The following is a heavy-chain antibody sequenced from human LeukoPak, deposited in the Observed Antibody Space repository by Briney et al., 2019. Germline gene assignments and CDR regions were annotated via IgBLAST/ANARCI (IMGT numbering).Heavy chain of an antibody. CDR3: ARDDRSSIAAFDP. D-gene: IGHD6-6*01. CDR2: IYYSGST. J-gene: IGHJ5*02. Sequence: SETLSLTFTVSGGSISSGGYYWSWIRQHPGKGLEWIGYIYYSGSTYYNPSLKSRVTISVDTSKNQFSLKLSSVTAADTAVYYCARDDRSSIAAFDPWGQGTLVTVSS. CDR1: GGSISSGGYY. V-gene: IGHV4-31*03.